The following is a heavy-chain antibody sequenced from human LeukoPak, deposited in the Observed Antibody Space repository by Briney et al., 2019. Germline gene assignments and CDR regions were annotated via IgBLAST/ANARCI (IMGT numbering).Heavy chain of an antibody. CDR2: ISYDGSNK. CDR3: ARDQVAGAADAFDI. D-gene: IGHD6-19*01. Sequence: GGSLRLSCAASGFTFSSYVMNWVRQAPGKGLEWVAVISYDGSNKYYADSVKGRFTISRDNSKNTVYLQMNSLRAEDTAVYYCARDQVAGAADAFDIWGQGTMVTVSS. V-gene: IGHV3-30*04. CDR1: GFTFSSYV. J-gene: IGHJ3*02.